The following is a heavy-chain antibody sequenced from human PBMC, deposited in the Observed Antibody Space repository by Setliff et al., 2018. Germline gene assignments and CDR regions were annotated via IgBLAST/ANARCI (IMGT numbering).Heavy chain of an antibody. D-gene: IGHD6-19*01. Sequence: GSLRLSCAASRFTFSNYAMSWVRQAPGKGLEWVSAISASGDTTYYADSVKGRFTISRDNSKNTLYLQMNSLKTEDTAVYYCTTSPISSGWHSNFDYNMDVWGQGTTVTVSS. V-gene: IGHV3-23*01. CDR2: ISASGDTT. J-gene: IGHJ6*02. CDR3: TTSPISSGWHSNFDYNMDV. CDR1: RFTFSNYA.